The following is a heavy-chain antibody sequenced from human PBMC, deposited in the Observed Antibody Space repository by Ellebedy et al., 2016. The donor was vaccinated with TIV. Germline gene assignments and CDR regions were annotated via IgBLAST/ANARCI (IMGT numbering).Heavy chain of an antibody. CDR2: IAYDGSNK. CDR1: GFTFSRYA. V-gene: IGHV3-30*14. CDR3: ARATQWLTFDY. Sequence: GESLKISCAGSGFTFSRYAMHWVRQAPGKGLEWVTLIAYDGSNKFYIDSVKGRFTISRDSPKNTLYLQMNSLRAEDTAVYYCARATQWLTFDYWGQGILVTVSS. D-gene: IGHD6-19*01. J-gene: IGHJ4*02.